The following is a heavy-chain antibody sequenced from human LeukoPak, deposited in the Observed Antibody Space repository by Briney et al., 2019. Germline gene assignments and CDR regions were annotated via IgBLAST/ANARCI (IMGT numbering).Heavy chain of an antibody. Sequence: GGSLRLSCSASGFTFSSFAMSWVRQAPGKGLEWLSAITGDGDYTYSADSVTGRFTISRDNSKNALFLQMHSLRAEDTAVYYCAKDILTYYYGSSGYYFDTWGQGTLVTVPS. J-gene: IGHJ4*02. CDR2: ITGDGDYT. V-gene: IGHV3-23*01. D-gene: IGHD3-10*01. CDR1: GFTFSSFA. CDR3: AKDILTYYYGSSGYYFDT.